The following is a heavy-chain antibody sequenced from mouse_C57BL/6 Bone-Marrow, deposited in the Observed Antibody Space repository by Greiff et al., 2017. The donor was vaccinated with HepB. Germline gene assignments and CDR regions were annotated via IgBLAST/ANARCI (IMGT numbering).Heavy chain of an antibody. Sequence: QVQLQQPGAELVKPGASVKLSCKASGYTFTSYWMHWVKQRPGQGLEWIGMIHPNSGSTNYNEKFKSKATLTVDKSSSTAYMQLSSLTSEDSAVYYCARNALGIYYYGSSRFDYWGQGTTLTVSS. CDR1: GYTFTSYW. D-gene: IGHD1-1*01. CDR3: ARNALGIYYYGSSRFDY. V-gene: IGHV1-64*01. CDR2: IHPNSGST. J-gene: IGHJ2*01.